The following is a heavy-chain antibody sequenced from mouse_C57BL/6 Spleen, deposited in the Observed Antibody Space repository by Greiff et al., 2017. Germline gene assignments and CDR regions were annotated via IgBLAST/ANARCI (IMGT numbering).Heavy chain of an antibody. J-gene: IGHJ3*01. CDR2: IDPETGGT. V-gene: IGHV1-15*01. Sequence: VKLMESGAELVRPGASVTLSCKASGYTFTDYEMHWVKQTPVHGLEWIGAIDPETGGTAYNQKFKGKAILTADKSSSTAYMELRSLTSEDSAVYYCTRWRGGSSYEWFAYWGQGTLVTVSA. D-gene: IGHD1-1*01. CDR1: GYTFTDYE. CDR3: TRWRGGSSYEWFAY.